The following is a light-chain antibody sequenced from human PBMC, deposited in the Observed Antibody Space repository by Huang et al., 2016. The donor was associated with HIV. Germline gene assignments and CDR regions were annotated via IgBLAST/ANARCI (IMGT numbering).Light chain of an antibody. CDR3: QQYDNLPLT. CDR2: EAT. V-gene: IGKV1-33*01. J-gene: IGKJ4*01. CDR1: QDITNY. Sequence: DIQMTQSPSSLSASVGDRVNITCQASQDITNYLNWYQQKPGKAPKLLIYEATNLETGVPSRCSGSGAGTDSTFTISSLQPEDIATYYCQQYDNLPLTFGGGTKVEIK.